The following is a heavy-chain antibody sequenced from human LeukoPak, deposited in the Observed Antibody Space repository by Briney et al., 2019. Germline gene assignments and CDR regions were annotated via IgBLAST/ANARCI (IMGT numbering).Heavy chain of an antibody. D-gene: IGHD2-2*01. J-gene: IGHJ6*02. CDR3: AKDMQNQLPSDYYGMDV. Sequence: GGSLRLSCAASGFTFDDYAMHWVRQAPGKGLEWVSGISWNSGSIGYADSVKGRFTISRDNAKNSLYLQMNSLRAEDTALYYCAKDMQNQLPSDYYGMDVWGQGTTVTVSS. CDR1: GFTFDDYA. CDR2: ISWNSGSI. V-gene: IGHV3-9*01.